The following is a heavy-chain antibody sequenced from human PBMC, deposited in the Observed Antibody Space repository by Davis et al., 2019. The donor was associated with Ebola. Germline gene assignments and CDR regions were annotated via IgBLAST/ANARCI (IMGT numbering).Heavy chain of an antibody. CDR2: INHSGST. V-gene: IGHV4-34*01. Sequence: PSETLSLTCSVSGGSISSYYWSWIRQPPGKGLEWIGEINHSGSTNYNPSLKSRVTISADTSKTQFSLKLSSVTAADTAVYYCARARPSMDVWGQGTTVTVSS. J-gene: IGHJ6*02. CDR1: GGSISSYY. CDR3: ARARPSMDV.